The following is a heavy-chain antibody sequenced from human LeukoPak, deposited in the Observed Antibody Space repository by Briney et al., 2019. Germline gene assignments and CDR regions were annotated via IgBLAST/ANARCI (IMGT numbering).Heavy chain of an antibody. CDR1: RGSFSGYY. V-gene: IGHV4-34*01. J-gene: IGHJ4*02. Sequence: PSETLSLTCAVYRGSFSGYYWSWIRQPPGKGLEWIGEINHSGSTNYNPSLKSRVTISVDTSKNQFSLKLNSVTAADTAVYYCARGLSRTPPGDYWGQGTLVTVSS. CDR3: ARGLSRTPPGDY. CDR2: INHSGST. D-gene: IGHD2-2*01.